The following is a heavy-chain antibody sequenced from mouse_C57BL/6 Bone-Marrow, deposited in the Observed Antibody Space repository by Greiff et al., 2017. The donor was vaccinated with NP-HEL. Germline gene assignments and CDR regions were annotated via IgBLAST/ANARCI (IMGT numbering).Heavy chain of an antibody. CDR1: GYTFTNYW. CDR2: IYPGGGYT. D-gene: IGHD1-1*01. Sequence: VQLQESGAELVRPGTSVKMSCKASGYTFTNYWIGWAKQRPGHGLEWIGVIYPGGGYTNYNEKFKGKATLTADKSSSTAYMQYSSLTSEDSAIYYCARTAYYYGGGFDYWGQGTTLTVSS. CDR3: ARTAYYYGGGFDY. V-gene: IGHV1-63*01. J-gene: IGHJ2*01.